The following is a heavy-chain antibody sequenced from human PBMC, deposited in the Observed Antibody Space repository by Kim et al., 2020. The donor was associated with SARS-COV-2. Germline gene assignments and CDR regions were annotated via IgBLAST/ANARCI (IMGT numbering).Heavy chain of an antibody. CDR1: GFTFSAYN. D-gene: IGHD3-10*01. CDR3: ARVVAGVTGADY. J-gene: IGHJ4*02. Sequence: GGSLRLSCAASGFTFSAYNMIWVRQAPGKGLECISYISTSSSAIHYADSVKGRFTISRDNAKNSLFLEMNSLRDEDTAVYYCARVVAGVTGADYWGQGALGTVSS. V-gene: IGHV3-48*02. CDR2: ISTSSSAI.